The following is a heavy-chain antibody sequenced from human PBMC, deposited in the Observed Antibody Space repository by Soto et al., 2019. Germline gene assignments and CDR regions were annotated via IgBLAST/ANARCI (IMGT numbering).Heavy chain of an antibody. D-gene: IGHD4-17*01. CDR2: ISAYNGNT. CDR1: GFTFSHHG. Sequence: GAPVKVSCQGSGFTFSHHGISLGGQAPGQGLEWMGWISAYNGNTNYAQKLQGRVTMTTDTSTSTAYMELRSLRSDDTAVYYCARNYGDYYYGMDVWGQGTTVTVSS. J-gene: IGHJ6*02. CDR3: ARNYGDYYYGMDV. V-gene: IGHV1-18*01.